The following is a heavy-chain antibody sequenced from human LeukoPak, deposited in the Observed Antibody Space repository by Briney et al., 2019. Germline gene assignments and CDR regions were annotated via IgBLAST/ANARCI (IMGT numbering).Heavy chain of an antibody. CDR2: ISSSGRTM. Sequence: GGSLRLSCAASGFIFSSYEMSWVRQAPGKGLEWVSYISSSGRTMYYADSVKGRFTISRDNSKNTLYLQMNSLRAEDTAVYYCAKDHSGSYFYYYYYMDVWGKGTTVTISS. CDR3: AKDHSGSYFYYYYYMDV. V-gene: IGHV3-23*01. CDR1: GFIFSSYE. J-gene: IGHJ6*03. D-gene: IGHD1-26*01.